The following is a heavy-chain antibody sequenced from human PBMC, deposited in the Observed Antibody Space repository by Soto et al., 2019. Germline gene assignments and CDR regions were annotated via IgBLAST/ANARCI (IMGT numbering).Heavy chain of an antibody. V-gene: IGHV3-23*01. J-gene: IGHJ3*02. CDR1: GFTFSSAW. CDR2: IGASGGAT. D-gene: IGHD3-10*02. Sequence: GGSLRLSCAASGFTFSSAWMSWVRQAPGKGLEWVSGIGASGGATHLADSVKGRFTISRDNSRNILFLQMNSLRVEDTAVYYCGKQHKGEYVAAFDICGQRKVVPVSS. CDR3: GKQHKGEYVAAFDI.